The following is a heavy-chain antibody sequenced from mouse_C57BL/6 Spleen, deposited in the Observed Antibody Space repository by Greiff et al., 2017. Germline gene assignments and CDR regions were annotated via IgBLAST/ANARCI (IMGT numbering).Heavy chain of an antibody. D-gene: IGHD1-1*01. CDR2: IDPSDSYT. Sequence: QVQLQQPGAELVKPGASVKLSCKASGYTFTSYWMQWVKQRPGQGLEWIGEIDPSDSYTNYNQKFKGKATLTVDTSSSTAYMQLSSLTSEDSAVYYCARDYGSSNAMDYWGQGTSVTVSS. CDR1: GYTFTSYW. CDR3: ARDYGSSNAMDY. V-gene: IGHV1-50*01. J-gene: IGHJ4*01.